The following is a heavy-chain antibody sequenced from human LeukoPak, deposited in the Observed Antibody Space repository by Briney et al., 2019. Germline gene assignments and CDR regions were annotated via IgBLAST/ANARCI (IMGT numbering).Heavy chain of an antibody. CDR3: ARQGVQLNFDY. D-gene: IGHD3-10*01. CDR2: INTNTGNP. Sequence: GASVKVSCKASGYTFTSYGISWVRQAPGQGLEWMGWINTNTGNPTYAQGFTGRFVFSLDTSVSTAYLQISSLKAEDTAVYYCARQGVQLNFDYWGQGTLVTVSS. J-gene: IGHJ4*02. CDR1: GYTFTSYG. V-gene: IGHV7-4-1*02.